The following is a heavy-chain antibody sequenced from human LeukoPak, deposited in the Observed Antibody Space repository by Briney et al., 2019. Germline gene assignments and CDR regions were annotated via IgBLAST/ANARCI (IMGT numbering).Heavy chain of an antibody. D-gene: IGHD3-22*01. CDR1: GFTFSSYA. CDR2: ISGSGGGT. CDR3: AKESHYYDSSGLFDY. Sequence: PGGSLRLSCAASGFTFSSYAMSWVRQAPGKGLEWVSAISGSGGGTYYADSVNGRFTISRDNSKNTLYLQMNSLRAEDTAVYYCAKESHYYDSSGLFDYWGQGTLVTVSS. V-gene: IGHV3-23*01. J-gene: IGHJ4*02.